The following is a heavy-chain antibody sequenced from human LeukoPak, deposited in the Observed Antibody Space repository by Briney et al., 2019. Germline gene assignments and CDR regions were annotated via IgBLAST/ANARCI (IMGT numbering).Heavy chain of an antibody. D-gene: IGHD3-22*01. CDR3: ARGSAEYYYDSSGYLINGAFDI. Sequence: PSETLSLTCTVSGYSISSGYYWGWIRPPPGKGLEWIGYIYYSGSTNYNPSLKSRVTISVDTSKNQFSLKLSSVTAADTAVYYCARGSAEYYYDSSGYLINGAFDIWGQGTMVTVSS. CDR2: IYYSGST. CDR1: GYSISSGYY. V-gene: IGHV4-61*01. J-gene: IGHJ3*02.